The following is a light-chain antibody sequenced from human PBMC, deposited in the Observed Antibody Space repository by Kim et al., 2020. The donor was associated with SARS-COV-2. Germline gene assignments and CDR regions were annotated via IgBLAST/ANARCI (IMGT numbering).Light chain of an antibody. CDR3: QKYNSAPWT. J-gene: IGKJ1*01. CDR2: AAS. V-gene: IGKV1-27*01. Sequence: ESVGDRVPITCRASQDIANSLAWYQQKPGKVPQVLIYAASTLQSGVPSRFSGSGSGTEFTLTIGSLQTEDVATYYCQKYNSAPWTFGPGTKVDIK. CDR1: QDIANS.